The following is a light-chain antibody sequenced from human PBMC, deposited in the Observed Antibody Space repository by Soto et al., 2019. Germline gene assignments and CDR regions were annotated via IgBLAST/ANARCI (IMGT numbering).Light chain of an antibody. CDR1: QNINMW. CDR3: QHYSLYAPWT. Sequence: DIQMTQSPSTLSASVGDRVTITCRASQNINMWLAWYQQKPGKAPKLLIYDDSSLQSGVPSRFGGSGSGTDFTLTITSLLPDDCATYYCQHYSLYAPWTFGQGTKVEI. CDR2: DDS. J-gene: IGKJ1*01. V-gene: IGKV1-5*01.